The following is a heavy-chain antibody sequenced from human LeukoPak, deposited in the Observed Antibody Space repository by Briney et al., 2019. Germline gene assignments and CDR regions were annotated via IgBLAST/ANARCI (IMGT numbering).Heavy chain of an antibody. CDR3: AKQGFGESLFGP. D-gene: IGHD3-10*01. Sequence: GRSLRLSCAASGFTFSSYGMHWVRQAPGKALEWVAVISYDGSNKYYADSVKGRFTISRDNSKNTLYLQMNSLRAEDTAVYYCAKQGFGESLFGPWGQGTLVTVSS. CDR1: GFTFSSYG. J-gene: IGHJ5*02. V-gene: IGHV3-30*18. CDR2: ISYDGSNK.